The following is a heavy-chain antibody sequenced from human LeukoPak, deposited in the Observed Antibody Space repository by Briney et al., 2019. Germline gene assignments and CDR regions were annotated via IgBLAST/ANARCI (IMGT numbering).Heavy chain of an antibody. Sequence: GGSLRLSCAASGFTFSSYEMNWVRQAPGKGLEWGSYISSSGSTIYYADSVKGRFTISRDNAKSSLYLQMNSLRAEDTAVYYCARVRWSGGNWFDPWGQGTLVTVSS. CDR3: ARVRWSGGNWFDP. V-gene: IGHV3-48*03. J-gene: IGHJ5*02. D-gene: IGHD3-3*01. CDR2: ISSSGSTI. CDR1: GFTFSSYE.